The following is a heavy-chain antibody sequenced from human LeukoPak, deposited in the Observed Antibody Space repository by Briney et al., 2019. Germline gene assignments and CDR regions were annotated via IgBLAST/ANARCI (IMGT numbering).Heavy chain of an antibody. CDR1: GFTFSSYD. J-gene: IGHJ4*02. CDR2: ISSSSNYI. CDR3: ARGTLGAWGW. V-gene: IGHV3-21*01. D-gene: IGHD6-19*01. Sequence: GGSLRLSCAASGFTFSSYDMNWVRQAPGKGLEWVSSISSSSNYIHYADSVKGRFTISRDNAKNSLYLQMNSLRAEDTAVYFCARGTLGAWGWWGQGTLVTVSS.